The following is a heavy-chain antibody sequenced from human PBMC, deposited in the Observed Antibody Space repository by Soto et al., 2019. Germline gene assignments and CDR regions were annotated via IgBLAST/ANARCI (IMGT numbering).Heavy chain of an antibody. CDR1: GFTFSNYV. CDR2: INSGGDDV. D-gene: IGHD3-10*01. V-gene: IGHV3-23*01. CDR3: GKAARRGLVRGYGVDV. J-gene: IGHJ6*02. Sequence: EVQLLESGGGLIQPGGSLRLSCVASGFTFSNYVMSWVRQAPGKGLEWVSSINSGGDDVYYADSVRGRFTISRDNSKNTLCLQINSLRAEDTAVYYCGKAARRGLVRGYGVDVGGQGTTVTVSS.